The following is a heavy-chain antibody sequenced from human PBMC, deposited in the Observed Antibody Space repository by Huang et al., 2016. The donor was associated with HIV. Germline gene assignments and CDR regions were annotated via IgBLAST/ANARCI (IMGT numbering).Heavy chain of an antibody. V-gene: IGHV1-69*01. CDR1: GGIFNNYA. D-gene: IGHD3-10*01. Sequence: QVQLVQSGAEVKKPGSSVKVSCKASGGIFNNYAISWMQQAPGQGLEGMGGLIPSVGKPHYAQKLQGRVTITADESTGTSYLERSRLRSDETAVYYCAREDSGGGYTLGVWFDPWGQGTLVTVSS. J-gene: IGHJ5*02. CDR3: AREDSGGGYTLGVWFDP. CDR2: LIPSVGKP.